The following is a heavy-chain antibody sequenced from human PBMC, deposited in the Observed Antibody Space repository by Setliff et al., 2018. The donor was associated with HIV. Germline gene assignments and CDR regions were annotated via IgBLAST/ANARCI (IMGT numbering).Heavy chain of an antibody. J-gene: IGHJ4*02. D-gene: IGHD4-17*01. CDR1: GFTFFNNVW. CDR2: VHHTGYL. V-gene: IGHV4-4*02. Sequence: SETLRLSCAASGFTFFNNVWMHWVRQSPGKGLEWIAEVHHTGYLNYNPSLKSRVTISRDPSTKQFSLKMTSMTAADTAVYYCAAFFVTPLMTQDFWGQGTLVTVSS. CDR3: AAFFVTPLMTQDF.